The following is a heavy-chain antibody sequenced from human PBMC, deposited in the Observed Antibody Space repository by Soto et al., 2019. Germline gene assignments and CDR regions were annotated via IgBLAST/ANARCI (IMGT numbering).Heavy chain of an antibody. Sequence: QPGGSLRLSCAASGLTFSSNAMSWVRQAPGKGLEWVSGISDSGGRTYYADSVKGRFTISRDNSKNTLYLQMNSLRAEDTAVYYCAKDESRVVVPDNWFDSWGQGTLVTVSS. CDR3: AKDESRVVVPDNWFDS. J-gene: IGHJ5*01. CDR2: ISDSGGRT. D-gene: IGHD3-22*01. V-gene: IGHV3-23*01. CDR1: GLTFSSNA.